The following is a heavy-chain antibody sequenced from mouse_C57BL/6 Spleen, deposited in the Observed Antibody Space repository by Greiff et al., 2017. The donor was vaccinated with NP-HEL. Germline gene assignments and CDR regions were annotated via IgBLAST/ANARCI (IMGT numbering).Heavy chain of an antibody. V-gene: IGHV1-80*01. CDR2: IYPGDGDT. CDR1: GYAFSSYW. J-gene: IGHJ3*01. CDR3: ARRGYDYDVGFAY. D-gene: IGHD2-4*01. Sequence: QLQQSGAELVKPGASVKISCKASGYAFSSYWMNWVKQRPGKGLEWIGQIYPGDGDTNYNGKFKGKATLTADKSSSTAYMQLSSLTSEDSAVYFCARRGYDYDVGFAYWGQGTLVTVSA.